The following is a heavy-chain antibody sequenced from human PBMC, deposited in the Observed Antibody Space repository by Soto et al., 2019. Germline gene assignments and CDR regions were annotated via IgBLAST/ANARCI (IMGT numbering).Heavy chain of an antibody. Sequence: QVQLEQSGDEVKKPGASVKVSCKASGYIFVNYGIAWVRQAPGQGLEWLGWISPYTGNTYYATKVQGRIPLTPDSARSTAFMDLGSLTTADTAVYYCAMVDLYVTPTPQDVWGQGTTVTVSS. V-gene: IGHV1-18*01. D-gene: IGHD3-16*01. J-gene: IGHJ6*02. CDR1: GYIFVNYG. CDR2: ISPYTGNT. CDR3: AMVDLYVTPTPQDV.